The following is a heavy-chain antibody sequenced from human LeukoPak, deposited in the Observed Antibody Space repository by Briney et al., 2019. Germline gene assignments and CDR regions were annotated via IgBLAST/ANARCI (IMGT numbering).Heavy chain of an antibody. J-gene: IGHJ5*02. D-gene: IGHD1-26*01. CDR1: GYTFTGYY. Sequence: ASVKVSCTASGYTFTGYYMHWVRQAPGQGLEWMGWINPNSGDTNCAQNFQGRVSMTRDTSISTAYLDLSGLRSDDTALYYCAIGLGWDSGTYLGAWGQGTLVTVSS. V-gene: IGHV1-2*02. CDR2: INPNSGDT. CDR3: AIGLGWDSGTYLGA.